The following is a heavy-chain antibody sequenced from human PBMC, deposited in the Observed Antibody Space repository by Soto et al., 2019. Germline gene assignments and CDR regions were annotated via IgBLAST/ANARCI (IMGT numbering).Heavy chain of an antibody. J-gene: IGHJ4*02. V-gene: IGHV3-7*03. CDR1: GFTFRTFW. CDR2: IKEDGTEK. Sequence: GGSLRLSCAASGFTFRTFWMSWVRQAPGKGLEWVADIKEDGTEKNYVDSVRGRFTISRDNTKNSLYLQMHSLRVEDTAVYSCARRVRLPAQLDSWGQGTLVTVSS. D-gene: IGHD1-1*01. CDR3: ARRVRLPAQLDS.